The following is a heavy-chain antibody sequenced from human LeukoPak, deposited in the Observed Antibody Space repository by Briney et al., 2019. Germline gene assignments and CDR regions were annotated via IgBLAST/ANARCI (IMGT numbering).Heavy chain of an antibody. CDR3: ARDLAVVTSGDY. D-gene: IGHD3-22*01. Sequence: GGSLRLSCAASGFTFNGYWMNWVRQAPGKGLEWVSSISSSSSYIYYADSVKGRFTISRDNAKNSLYLQMNSLRAEDTAVYYCARDLAVVTSGDYWGQGTLVTVSS. CDR2: ISSSSSYI. V-gene: IGHV3-21*01. CDR1: GFTFNGYW. J-gene: IGHJ4*02.